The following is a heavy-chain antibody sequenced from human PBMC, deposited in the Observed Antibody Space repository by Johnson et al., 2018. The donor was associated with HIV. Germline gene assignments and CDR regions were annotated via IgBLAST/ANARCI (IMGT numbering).Heavy chain of an antibody. D-gene: IGHD2-15*01. CDR3: ALGGSWYAFDI. V-gene: IGHV3-7*05. CDR2: INQDGSEM. CDR1: GFSFSIYW. J-gene: IGHJ3*02. Sequence: VQLVESGGGLVQPGGSLRLSCGGSGFSFSIYWLTWVRQAPGKGLEWVANINQDGSEMYYVDSVKGRFTISRDNSKNTLYLQMNSLRAEDTAVYYCALGGSWYAFDIWGQGTMVTVSS.